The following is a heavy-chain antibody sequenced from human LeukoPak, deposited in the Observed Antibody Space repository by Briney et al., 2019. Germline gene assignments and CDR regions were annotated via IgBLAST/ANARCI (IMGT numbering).Heavy chain of an antibody. CDR1: GGSISSGSYY. CDR2: IYTSGST. CDR3: ASEVIAVAAALGFDYYYYMDV. V-gene: IGHV4-61*02. D-gene: IGHD6-19*01. J-gene: IGHJ6*03. Sequence: PSETLSLTCTVSGGSISSGSYYWSWIRQPAGKGLEWIGRIYTSGSTNYNPSLKSRVTISVDTSKNQFSLKLSSVTAAGTAVYYCASEVIAVAAALGFDYYYYMDVWGKGTTVTVSS.